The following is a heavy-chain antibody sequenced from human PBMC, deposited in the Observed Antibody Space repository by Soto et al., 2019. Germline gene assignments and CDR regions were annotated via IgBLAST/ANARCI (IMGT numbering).Heavy chain of an antibody. CDR3: AKGRGTITRYFSMDV. D-gene: IGHD1-20*01. Sequence: EVQLLESGGGLVQPGGSLRLLCAASGFTFSSYAMSWVRQAPGKGLEWVSDISGSGGSTYYADSVKGRFTIYRDNSKCTWYLQMNSLKFEDTAIYFCAKGRGTITRYFSMDVWGQGTTVTVSS. V-gene: IGHV3-23*01. CDR2: ISGSGGST. CDR1: GFTFSSYA. J-gene: IGHJ6*02.